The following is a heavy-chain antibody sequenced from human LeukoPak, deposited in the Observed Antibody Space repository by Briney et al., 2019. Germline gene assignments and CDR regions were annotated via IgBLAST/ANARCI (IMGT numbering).Heavy chain of an antibody. CDR2: ISWNSGSI. J-gene: IGHJ5*02. CDR3: AKGEGSSTSSLFDP. Sequence: GGSLRLSCAASGFTFDDYAMHWVRQAPGKGLEWVSGISWNSGSIGYADSVKGRFTISRDNAKNSLYLQMNSLRAEDTALYYCAKGEGSSTSSLFDPWGQGTLVTVSS. D-gene: IGHD2-2*01. CDR1: GFTFDDYA. V-gene: IGHV3-9*01.